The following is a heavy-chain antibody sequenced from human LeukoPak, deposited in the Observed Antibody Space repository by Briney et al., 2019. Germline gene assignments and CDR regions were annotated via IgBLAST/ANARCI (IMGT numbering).Heavy chain of an antibody. V-gene: IGHV1-8*01. J-gene: IGHJ4*02. D-gene: IGHD2-15*01. CDR3: ASALRGCSGGSCYSTALYYFDY. CDR1: GYTFTSYD. Sequence: ASVTVSCTSSGYTFTSYDINWVRQATGQGLEWMGWMNPNSGNTGYAQKFQGRVTMTRNTSISTAYMELSSLRSEDTAVYYCASALRGCSGGSCYSTALYYFDYWGQGTLVTVSS. CDR2: MNPNSGNT.